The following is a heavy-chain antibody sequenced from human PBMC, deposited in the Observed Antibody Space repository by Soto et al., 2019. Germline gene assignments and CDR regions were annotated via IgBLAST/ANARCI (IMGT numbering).Heavy chain of an antibody. J-gene: IGHJ4*02. CDR3: ARSSGSGWSYSLDY. CDR1: GFAFSSFA. V-gene: IGHV3-30-3*01. Sequence: QVQLVESGGGVVQPGRSLRLSCAASGFAFSSFALHWVRQAPGKGLEWVTIISYDGSNEYYADSVKGRFTISRDNSKNTLYLQMNSLRTEDTAMYYWARSSGSGWSYSLDYWGQGTLVTVSS. CDR2: ISYDGSNE. D-gene: IGHD6-13*01.